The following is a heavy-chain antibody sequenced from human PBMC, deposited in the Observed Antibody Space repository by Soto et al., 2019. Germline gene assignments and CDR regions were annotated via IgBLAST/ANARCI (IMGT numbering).Heavy chain of an antibody. CDR2: IIPIFGTA. J-gene: IGHJ6*02. D-gene: IGHD2-2*02. CDR1: GGTFSSYA. CDR3: ARDKRPATAIHGMDV. V-gene: IGHV1-69*13. Sequence: SVKVSCKASGGTFSSYAISWVRQAPGQGLEWMGGIIPIFGTANYAQKFQGRVTITADESTSTAYMELSSLRSEDTAVYYCARDKRPATAIHGMDVWGQGTTVTVSS.